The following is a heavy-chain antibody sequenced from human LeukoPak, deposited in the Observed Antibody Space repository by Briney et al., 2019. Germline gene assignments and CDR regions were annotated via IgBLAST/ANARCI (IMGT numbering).Heavy chain of an antibody. CDR3: ASGSGSYRTPYYYMDV. D-gene: IGHD3-10*01. CDR2: IYSGGST. J-gene: IGHJ6*03. Sequence: GGSLRLSCAASGFTFSSYEMNWVHQAPGKGLEWVSVIYSGGSTYYADSVKGRFTISRDNSKNTPYLQMNSLRAEDTAVYYCASGSGSYRTPYYYMDVWGKGTTVTVSS. V-gene: IGHV3-53*01. CDR1: GFTFSSYE.